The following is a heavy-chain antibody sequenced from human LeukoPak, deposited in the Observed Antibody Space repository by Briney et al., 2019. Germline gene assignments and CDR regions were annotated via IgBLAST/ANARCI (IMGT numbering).Heavy chain of an antibody. Sequence: PSETLSLTCAVYGGSFSGYYWSWIRQPPGKGLEWIGEINHSGSTNYNPSLKSRVTMSVDTSKNQFSLDLSSVTAADTAVYYCARNFDSSGYYVYFDYWGQGALVTVSS. D-gene: IGHD3-22*01. CDR3: ARNFDSSGYYVYFDY. J-gene: IGHJ4*02. V-gene: IGHV4-34*01. CDR2: INHSGST. CDR1: GGSFSGYY.